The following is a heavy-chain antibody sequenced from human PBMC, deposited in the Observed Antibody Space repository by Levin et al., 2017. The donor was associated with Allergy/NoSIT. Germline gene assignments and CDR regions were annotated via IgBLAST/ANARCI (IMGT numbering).Heavy chain of an antibody. CDR2: IIPIFGTA. CDR3: ARERGAITMIVVD. CDR1: GGTFSSYA. Sequence: KISCKASGGTFSSYAISWVRQAPGQGLEWMGGIIPIFGTANYAQKFQGRVTITADESTSTAYMELSSLRSEDTAVYYCARERGAITMIVVDWGQGTLVTVSS. V-gene: IGHV1-69*01. D-gene: IGHD3-22*01. J-gene: IGHJ4*02.